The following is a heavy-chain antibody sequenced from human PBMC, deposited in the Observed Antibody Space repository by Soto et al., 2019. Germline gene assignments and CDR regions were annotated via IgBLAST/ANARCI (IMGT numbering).Heavy chain of an antibody. CDR1: GGSFSGYY. V-gene: IGHV4-34*01. J-gene: IGHJ3*02. CDR3: ARGLRVATIVPDAFDI. CDR2: INHSGST. D-gene: IGHD5-12*01. Sequence: QVQLQQWGAGLLRPSETLSLTCAVYGGSFSGYYWSWIRQPPGKGLEWIGEINHSGSTNYNPSLKSRVTISVDTSKNQFSLKLSSVTAADTALYYCARGLRVATIVPDAFDIWGQGTMVTVSS.